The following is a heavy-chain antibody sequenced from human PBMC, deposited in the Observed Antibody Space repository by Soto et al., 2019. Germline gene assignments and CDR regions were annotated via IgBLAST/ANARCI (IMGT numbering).Heavy chain of an antibody. J-gene: IGHJ6*02. V-gene: IGHV2-5*01. CDR3: ARDTSGWRWLPDV. CDR2: IYWNDDQ. Sequence: SGPRCEPTQTLTLTCTFSGSSLNTGGVGVGWIRQPPGKALEWLALIYWNDDQRYSPSLKSRLTITKDTSRNQVVLTMTNMDPVDTATYYCARDTSGWRWLPDVWGQGTTVTVSS. CDR1: GSSLNTGGVG. D-gene: IGHD2-21*01.